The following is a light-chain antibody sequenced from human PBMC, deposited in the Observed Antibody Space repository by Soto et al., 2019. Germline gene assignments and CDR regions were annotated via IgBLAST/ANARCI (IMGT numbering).Light chain of an antibody. CDR1: QSISRW. CDR2: GAS. J-gene: IGKJ5*01. V-gene: IGKV1-5*01. CDR3: QQYNTSST. Sequence: TQSPSTLSASLKDRVTITCRASQSISRWLAWYQQKPGKAPKLLIYGASTLQSGVPSRFSGSGSGTEFTLTITSLQPDDFATYYCQQYNTSSTFGQGTRLDIK.